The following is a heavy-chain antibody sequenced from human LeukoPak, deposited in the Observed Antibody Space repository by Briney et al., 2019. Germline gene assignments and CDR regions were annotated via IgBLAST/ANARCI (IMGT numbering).Heavy chain of an antibody. J-gene: IGHJ6*04. CDR3: ARDHYGSGSYYYYGMDV. Sequence: GGSLRLSCAASGFTFSSYWMSWVGQAPGKGLEWVANIKQDGSEKYYVDSVKGRFTISRDNAKNSLYLQMNSLRAEDTAVYYCARDHYGSGSYYYYGMDVWGKGTTVTVSS. D-gene: IGHD3-10*01. CDR1: GFTFSSYW. V-gene: IGHV3-7*03. CDR2: IKQDGSEK.